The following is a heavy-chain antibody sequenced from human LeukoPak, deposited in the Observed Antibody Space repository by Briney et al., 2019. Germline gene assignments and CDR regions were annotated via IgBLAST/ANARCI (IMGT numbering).Heavy chain of an antibody. CDR1: GFTFSSYA. CDR3: AKPRAMTTGVGRYFDL. J-gene: IGHJ2*01. D-gene: IGHD1-1*01. Sequence: PGGSLRLSCAASGFTFSSYAMSWIRQAPAQRLDWVSAISGGGEDTYYPDPVKGRFTISRDNSKNTLYLQMSSLRAEDTAIYYCAKPRAMTTGVGRYFDLWGRGTLVTVSS. CDR2: ISGGGEDT. V-gene: IGHV3-23*01.